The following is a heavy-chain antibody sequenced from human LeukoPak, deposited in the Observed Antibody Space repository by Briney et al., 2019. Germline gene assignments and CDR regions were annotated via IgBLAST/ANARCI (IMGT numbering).Heavy chain of an antibody. J-gene: IGHJ6*03. V-gene: IGHV4-59*01. CDR1: GGSISSYY. Sequence: SETLSLTCTVSGGSISSYYWSWIRQPPGKGLEWIGHMYYSGSTNYNPSLKSRITMSVDTSKNQFSLKLSSVTAADTAVYYCARGYAVFGVVINYYYYMDVWGKGTTVTVSS. CDR3: ARGYAVFGVVINYYYYMDV. D-gene: IGHD3-3*01. CDR2: MYYSGST.